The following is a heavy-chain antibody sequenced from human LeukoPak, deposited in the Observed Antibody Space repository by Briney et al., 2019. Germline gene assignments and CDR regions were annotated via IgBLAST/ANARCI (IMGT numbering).Heavy chain of an antibody. CDR1: GYTFTGYY. V-gene: IGHV1-2*02. J-gene: IGHJ3*02. CDR2: INPNSGGT. Sequence: ASVKVSCKASGYTFTGYYMHWVRQAPGQGLEWMGWINPNSGGTNYAQKFQGRVTMTRDTSISTAYMELSRLRSDDMAVYYCARVLRIVVAPDDAFDICGQGTMVTVSS. D-gene: IGHD2-2*01. CDR3: ARVLRIVVAPDDAFDI.